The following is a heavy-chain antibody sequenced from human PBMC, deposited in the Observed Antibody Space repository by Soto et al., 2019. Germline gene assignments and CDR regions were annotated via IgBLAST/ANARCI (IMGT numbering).Heavy chain of an antibody. CDR1: GGTFNTYT. J-gene: IGHJ4*02. CDR2: IVPMYDSV. D-gene: IGHD1-26*01. CDR3: ASWRSYSGSYCFEY. V-gene: IGHV1-69*01. Sequence: QVQLVQSGAEVKKPGASVKVSCEASGGTFNTYTINWVRQAPGRGLEWVGQIVPMYDSVNYAENFQGRVTLTADQSKKTAYTELTSLRSEDTALYFCASWRSYSGSYCFEYWGQGTLVTVSS.